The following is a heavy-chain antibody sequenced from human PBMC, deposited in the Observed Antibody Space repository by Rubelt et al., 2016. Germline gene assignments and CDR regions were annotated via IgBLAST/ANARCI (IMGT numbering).Heavy chain of an antibody. CDR2: INPNSGGT. CDR3: ARDLYKGPRWLVAY. J-gene: IGHJ4*02. V-gene: IGHV1-2*02. CDR1: GYTFTGYY. Sequence: QVQLVQSGAEVKKPGASVKVSCKASGYTFTGYYMHWVRQAPGQGLEWMGWINPNSGGTNDGQKCQVRVTMTRDASISTAYMDLSRLRSDDTAVYYCARDLYKGPRWLVAYWGQGTLVTVSS. D-gene: IGHD6-19*01.